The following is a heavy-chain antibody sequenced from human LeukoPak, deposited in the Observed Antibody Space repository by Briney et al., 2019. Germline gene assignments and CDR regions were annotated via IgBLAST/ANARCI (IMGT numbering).Heavy chain of an antibody. CDR2: ITTSSGYI. D-gene: IGHD1-26*01. J-gene: IGHJ6*04. CDR3: ARAWGV. V-gene: IGHV3-21*01. Sequence: PGGSLRLSCVASGFTFSNYHMNWVRQAPGKGLEWVSSITTSSGYIYYSDSVRGRFTISRDNAKNSLYLQMNSLRAEDTAVYYCARAWGVWGKGTTVTISS. CDR1: GFTFSNYH.